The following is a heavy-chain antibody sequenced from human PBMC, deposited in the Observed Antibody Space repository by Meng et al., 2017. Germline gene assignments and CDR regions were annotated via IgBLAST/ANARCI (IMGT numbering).Heavy chain of an antibody. J-gene: IGHJ2*01. D-gene: IGHD5/OR15-5a*01. V-gene: IGHV4-4*02. CDR3: PRAVSIRWRSLLGYWYFDL. CDR1: GGPIRSSNW. CDR2: IYHSGST. Sequence: SDTLSLTFALSGGPIRSSNWWSWVRQPPGKGLEWIGEIYHSGSTNYNPSLKSRVTISVDKSKNQFSLKLSSVTAADTAVYYCPRAVSIRWRSLLGYWYFDLWGRGTLVTVSS.